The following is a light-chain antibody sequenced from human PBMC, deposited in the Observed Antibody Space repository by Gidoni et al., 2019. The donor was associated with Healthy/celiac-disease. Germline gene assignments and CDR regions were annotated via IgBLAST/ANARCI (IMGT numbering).Light chain of an antibody. CDR1: TGAVTSGHY. Sequence: QAVVTQEPSLTVSPGGTVTLTCGSSTGAVTSGHYPYWFQQKPGQAPRILIYDTSKKHSWTPARFSGSLLGGKAALTLSGAQPEDEVEYYCLLSYSGVRVFGGGTKLTVL. V-gene: IGLV7-46*01. CDR3: LLSYSGVRV. CDR2: DTS. J-gene: IGLJ3*02.